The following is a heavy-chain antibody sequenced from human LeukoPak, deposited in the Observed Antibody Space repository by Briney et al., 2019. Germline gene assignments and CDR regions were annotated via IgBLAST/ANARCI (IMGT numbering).Heavy chain of an antibody. CDR1: GYTFTGYY. CDR2: INPNSGGT. V-gene: IGHV1-2*02. Sequence: ASVKVSCKASGYTFTGYYMHWVRQAPGQGLAWMGWINPNSGGTNYAQKFQGRVTMTRDTSISTAYMELSRLRSDDTAVYYCARDKTGIAVAVDYWGQGTLVTVSS. D-gene: IGHD6-19*01. CDR3: ARDKTGIAVAVDY. J-gene: IGHJ4*02.